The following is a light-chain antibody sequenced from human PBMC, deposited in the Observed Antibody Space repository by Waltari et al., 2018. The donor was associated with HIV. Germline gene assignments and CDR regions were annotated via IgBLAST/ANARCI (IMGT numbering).Light chain of an antibody. CDR1: SSDVGGYNY. CDR3: SSYTSSSTQV. CDR2: DVS. Sequence: SALTQPASVSGSPGQSTTISCTATSSDVGGYNYVSWYQQHPGKAPKPMIYDVSNRPSGVSNRFSGSKSGNTASLTISGLQAEDEADYYCSSYTSSSTQVFGGGTKLTVL. J-gene: IGLJ3*02. V-gene: IGLV2-14*03.